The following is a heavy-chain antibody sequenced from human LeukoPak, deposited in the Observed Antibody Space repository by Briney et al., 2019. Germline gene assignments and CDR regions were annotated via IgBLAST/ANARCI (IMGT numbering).Heavy chain of an antibody. D-gene: IGHD1-14*01. CDR2: VYQSGHA. Sequence: SETLSVTCKVSNYSVRSDLHWSWLRQSPGRGLEWIASVYQSGHAYYSPSLKSRVLISFDRSKEELSLKINSATATDAALYYCASLRFGNSYFDFWGQGTQVTVSS. CDR3: ASLRFGNSYFDF. V-gene: IGHV4-38-2*02. J-gene: IGHJ4*02. CDR1: NYSVRSDLH.